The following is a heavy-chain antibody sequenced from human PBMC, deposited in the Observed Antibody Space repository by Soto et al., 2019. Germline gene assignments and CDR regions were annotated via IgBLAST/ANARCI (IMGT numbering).Heavy chain of an antibody. CDR2: ISNSGNTI. V-gene: IGHV3-11*01. J-gene: IGHJ3*02. Sequence: PGGSLRLSCEASAFTLTDYYMSWSRQAPGKGLEWLSYISNSGNTIYYADSVKGRFIISRDSAKNSLFLQMNSLRAEDTAVYYCARIGDCGGDCYAFDIWGQGTMVSVSS. D-gene: IGHD2-21*02. CDR3: ARIGDCGGDCYAFDI. CDR1: AFTLTDYY.